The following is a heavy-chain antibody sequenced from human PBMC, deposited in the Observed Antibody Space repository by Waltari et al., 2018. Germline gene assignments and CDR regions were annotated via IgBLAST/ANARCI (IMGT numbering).Heavy chain of an antibody. CDR2: IQSTTDGGAT. CDR1: GFTFGNAW. D-gene: IGHD2-15*01. Sequence: VQLVESGGALVKPGESLRLSCAASGFTFGNAWMNWVRQAPGKGLEGVGRIQSTTDGGATEYSAPLKGRITISRDDSKNTLYLEMISLKIEDTAVYFCPTDVRAHVYSLFRDYWGQGTLVTVSS. V-gene: IGHV3-15*07. J-gene: IGHJ4*02. CDR3: PTDVRAHVYSLFRDY.